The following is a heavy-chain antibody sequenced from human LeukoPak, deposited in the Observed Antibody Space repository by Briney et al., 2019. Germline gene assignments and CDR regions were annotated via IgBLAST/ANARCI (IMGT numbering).Heavy chain of an antibody. CDR2: ISSTSRSYI. D-gene: IGHD3-22*01. J-gene: IGHJ4*02. CDR3: SRDLRKGLDSSGYFDY. Sequence: NWVRQAPGKGLEWVSSISSTSRSYIYYADSVKGRFTISRDNSKNTLYLRMNSLRAEDTAMYYCSRDLRKGLDSSGYFDYWGQGTLVTVSS. V-gene: IGHV3-21*01.